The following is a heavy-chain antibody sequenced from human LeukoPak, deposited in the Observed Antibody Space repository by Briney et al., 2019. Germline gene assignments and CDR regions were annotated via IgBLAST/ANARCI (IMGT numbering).Heavy chain of an antibody. D-gene: IGHD3-22*01. CDR3: GATGLGYYDSSGYKPYYYYGMDV. CDR1: GFTFSSYW. CDR2: IKSKTDGGTT. Sequence: PGGSLRLSCAASGFTFSSYWMHWVRQAPGKGLEWVGRIKSKTDGGTTDYAAPVKGRFTISRDDSKNTLYLQMNSLKTEDTAVYYCGATGLGYYDSSGYKPYYYYGMDVWGQGTTVTVSS. J-gene: IGHJ6*02. V-gene: IGHV3-15*01.